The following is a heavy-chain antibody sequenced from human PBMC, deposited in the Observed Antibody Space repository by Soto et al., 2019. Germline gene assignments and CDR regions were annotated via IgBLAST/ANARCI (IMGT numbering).Heavy chain of an antibody. V-gene: IGHV4-39*01. CDR2: IYFNGNT. CDR1: GVSISDTSHY. CDR3: ARKGSY. J-gene: IGHJ4*02. Sequence: PSETLSLTCNVSGVSISDTSHYWGWIRQPPGKGLEWIGTIYFNGNTFYNPSLKSRLTISVDTPKNQISLRLTSVTAADTAVYYCARKGSYWGQGTLVTVSS.